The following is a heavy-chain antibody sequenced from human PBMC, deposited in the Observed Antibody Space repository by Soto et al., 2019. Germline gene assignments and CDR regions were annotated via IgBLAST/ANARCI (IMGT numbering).Heavy chain of an antibody. J-gene: IGHJ4*02. CDR2: INAGNGNT. Sequence: QVQLVQSGAEVKKPGASVKVSCKTSGYTFTSYAMHWVRQSPGQGLEWMGWINAGNGNTKYSQKFQGRVTMTRDTSASTADMELSSRRSEDTAVDYCARSEFDDWGQGTLVTVSS. V-gene: IGHV1-3*01. CDR3: ARSEFDD. CDR1: GYTFTSYA.